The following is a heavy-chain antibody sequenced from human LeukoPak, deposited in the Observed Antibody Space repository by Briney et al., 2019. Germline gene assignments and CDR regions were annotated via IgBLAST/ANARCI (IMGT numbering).Heavy chain of an antibody. CDR3: ARASHYYDSSGYYYGAEFDY. V-gene: IGHV4-39*01. J-gene: IGHJ4*02. CDR1: GGSISSSSYY. CDR2: IYYSGST. D-gene: IGHD3-22*01. Sequence: PSETLSLTCTVSGGSISSSSYYWGWIRQPPGKGLEWIGSIYYSGSTYYNPSLKSRVTISVDTSKNQFSLKLSSVTAADTAVFYCARASHYYDSSGYYYGAEFDYWGQGTLVTVSS.